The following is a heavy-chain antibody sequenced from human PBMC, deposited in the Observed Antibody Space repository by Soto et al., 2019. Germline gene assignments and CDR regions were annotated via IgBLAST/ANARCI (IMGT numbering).Heavy chain of an antibody. CDR1: GFTFSSYW. CDR2: INSDGSST. V-gene: IGHV3-74*01. D-gene: IGHD6-13*01. Sequence: GSLRLSCAASGFTFSSYWMHWVRQAPGKGLVWVSRINSDGSSTSYADSVKGRFTISRDNAKNTLYLQMNSLRAEDTAVYYCARDLGSSSWYRGNWFDPWGQGTLVTVSS. CDR3: ARDLGSSSWYRGNWFDP. J-gene: IGHJ5*02.